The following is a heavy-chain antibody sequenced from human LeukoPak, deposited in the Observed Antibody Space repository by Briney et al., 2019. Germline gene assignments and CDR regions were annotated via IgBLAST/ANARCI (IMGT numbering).Heavy chain of an antibody. CDR2: TYYRSKWDN. CDR1: GDSVSSNSAA. J-gene: IGHJ4*02. D-gene: IGHD6-19*01. V-gene: IGHV6-1*01. CDR3: ARESQGSGSGWFNGYLDH. Sequence: SQTLSLTCAISGDSVSSNSAAWNWIRQSPSRGLEWLGRTYYRSKWDNDYVVSVTGRITINPDTSKNQFSLHLNSVTPEDTAVYFCARESQGSGSGWFNGYLDHWGQGALVTVSS.